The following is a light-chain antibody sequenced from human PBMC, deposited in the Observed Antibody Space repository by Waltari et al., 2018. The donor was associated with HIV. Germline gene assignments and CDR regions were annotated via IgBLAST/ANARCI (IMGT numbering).Light chain of an antibody. CDR3: CSYAGTYTYVL. CDR2: EVI. Sequence: QSALTQPRSVSGSPGQSVTISCTGTSSDVGGYDSVSWYLQHPGKVPKLIIYEVIKRPAGFPHRFSGSKAVKSASLTISVLQTEDEADYCGCSYAGTYTYVLFGGGTKLTGL. J-gene: IGLJ3*02. V-gene: IGLV2-11*01. CDR1: SSDVGGYDS.